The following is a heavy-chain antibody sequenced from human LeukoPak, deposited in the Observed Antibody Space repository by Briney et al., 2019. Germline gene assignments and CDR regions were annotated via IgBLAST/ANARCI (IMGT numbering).Heavy chain of an antibody. D-gene: IGHD6-13*01. CDR2: ISAYNGNT. CDR1: GGTFSSYA. J-gene: IGHJ4*02. V-gene: IGHV1-18*01. CDR3: ARVPEQQQMVY. Sequence: ASAKVSCKASGGTFSSYAISWVRQAPGQGLEWMGWISAYNGNTNYAQKLQGRVTMTTDTSTSTAYMELRSLRSDDTAVYYCARVPEQQQMVYWGQGTLVTVSS.